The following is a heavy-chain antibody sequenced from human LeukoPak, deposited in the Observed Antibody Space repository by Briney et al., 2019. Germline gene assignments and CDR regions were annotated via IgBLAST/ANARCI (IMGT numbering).Heavy chain of an antibody. D-gene: IGHD2-15*01. J-gene: IGHJ6*02. CDR1: GGSISSGGYY. Sequence: TSQALSLTCTVSGGSISSGGYYWSWIRQHPGKGLEWIGYIYYSGSTYYNPSLKSRVTISVDTSKNQFSLKLSFVTAADTAVYYCARGLYCSGGSCYSYYYYGMDVWGQGTTVTVSS. CDR2: IYYSGST. CDR3: ARGLYCSGGSCYSYYYYGMDV. V-gene: IGHV4-31*03.